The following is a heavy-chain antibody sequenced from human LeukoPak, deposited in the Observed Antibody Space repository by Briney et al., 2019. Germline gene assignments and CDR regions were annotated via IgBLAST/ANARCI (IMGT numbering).Heavy chain of an antibody. CDR2: INPSGGST. V-gene: IGHV1-46*01. CDR1: GYTFTSYY. J-gene: IGHJ5*02. CDR3: ARGPEVASYGSWFDP. D-gene: IGHD5-18*01. Sequence: ASVKVSCKASGYTFTSYYMHWVRQAPGQGLEWMGIINPSGGSTSYAQKFQGRVTMTRDTSTGTVYMELSSLRSEDTAVYYCARGPEVASYGSWFDPWGQGTLVTVSS.